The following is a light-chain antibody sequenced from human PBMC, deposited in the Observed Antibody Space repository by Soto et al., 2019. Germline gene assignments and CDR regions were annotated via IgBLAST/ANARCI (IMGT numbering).Light chain of an antibody. CDR1: QFLSSY. CDR3: HQRNK. Sequence: EVMLAQSPATLSLAPGGRATLSCRASQFLSSYLAWYQQKPGQPPRLLIYDTSNRATGIPARFSGSRSGTDFTLTISSLEPEDFGVYFCHQRNKFGQGTRLEIK. CDR2: DTS. J-gene: IGKJ5*01. V-gene: IGKV3-11*01.